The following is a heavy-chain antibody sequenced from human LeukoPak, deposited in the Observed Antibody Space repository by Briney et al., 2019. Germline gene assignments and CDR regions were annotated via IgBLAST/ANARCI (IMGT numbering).Heavy chain of an antibody. CDR2: ISGSGGST. V-gene: IGHV3-23*01. CDR3: AKARSYLSYFDY. Sequence: PGGSLRLSFAASGFTFSSYAMSWVRQAPGKGLEWVSAISGSGGSTYYADSVKGRFTISRDNSKNTLYLQMNSLRAEDTAVYYCAKARSYLSYFDYWGQGTLVTVSS. J-gene: IGHJ4*02. D-gene: IGHD1-26*01. CDR1: GFTFSSYA.